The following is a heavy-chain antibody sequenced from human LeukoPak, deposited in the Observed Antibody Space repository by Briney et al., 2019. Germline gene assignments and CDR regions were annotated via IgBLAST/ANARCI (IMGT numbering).Heavy chain of an antibody. CDR3: ARGLAPFAN. J-gene: IGHJ4*02. CDR2: IYSGGNT. CDR1: GFTVSISY. V-gene: IGHV3-53*01. D-gene: IGHD2-21*01. Sequence: PGGSLRDSCAASGFTVSISYMNWVRQAPGKGLEWVSVIYSGGNTYYADSVKGRFTISRDNSKNTLYLQMNSLRAEDTDVYFCARGLAPFANWGQGTLVTVSS.